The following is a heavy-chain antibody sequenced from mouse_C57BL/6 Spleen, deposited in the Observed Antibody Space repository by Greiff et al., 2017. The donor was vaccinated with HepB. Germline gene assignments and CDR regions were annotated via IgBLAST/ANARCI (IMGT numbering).Heavy chain of an antibody. D-gene: IGHD2-5*01. Sequence: QVQLQQSGAELVMPGASVKLSCKASGYTFTSYWMHWVKQRPGQGLEWIGEIDPSDSYTNYNQKFKGKSTLTVDKSSSTAYMQLSSLTSEDSAVYYCARIYYSNYVGYFDYWGQGTTLTVSS. CDR2: IDPSDSYT. CDR1: GYTFTSYW. CDR3: ARIYYSNYVGYFDY. J-gene: IGHJ2*01. V-gene: IGHV1-69*01.